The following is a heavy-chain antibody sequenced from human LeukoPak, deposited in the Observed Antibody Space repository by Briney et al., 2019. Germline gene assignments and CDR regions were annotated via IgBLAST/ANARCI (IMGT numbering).Heavy chain of an antibody. Sequence: GGSLRLSCAASGFTFSSYSMNWVRQAPGKGLEWVSSISSSSSYIYYADSVKGRFTISRDNAKNSLYLQMNSLRAEDTAVYYCAGGSNWNRGYFDYWGQGTLVTVSS. V-gene: IGHV3-21*01. CDR3: AGGSNWNRGYFDY. J-gene: IGHJ4*02. D-gene: IGHD1/OR15-1a*01. CDR2: ISSSSSYI. CDR1: GFTFSSYS.